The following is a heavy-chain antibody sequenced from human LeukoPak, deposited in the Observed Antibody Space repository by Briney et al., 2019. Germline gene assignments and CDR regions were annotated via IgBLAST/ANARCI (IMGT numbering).Heavy chain of an antibody. CDR1: GYTFASYA. Sequence: GASVKVSCKASGYTFASYAMHWVRQAPGQRLEWMGWINAGNGNTKYSQKFQGRVTITRDTSASTAYMELSSLRSEDTAVYYCARGGYSGHELADYWGQGTLVTVSS. CDR2: INAGNGNT. CDR3: ARGGYSGHELADY. J-gene: IGHJ4*02. D-gene: IGHD5-12*01. V-gene: IGHV1-3*01.